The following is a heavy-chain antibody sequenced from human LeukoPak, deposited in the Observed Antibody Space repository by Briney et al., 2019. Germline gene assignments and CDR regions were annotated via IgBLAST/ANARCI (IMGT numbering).Heavy chain of an antibody. CDR2: INPNSGGT. CDR3: ASLYCSSTSCHIPFDY. D-gene: IGHD2-2*01. CDR1: GYTFTGYY. V-gene: IGHV1-2*02. Sequence: ASVKVSCKASGYTFTGYYMHWVRQAPGQGLEWMGWINPNSGGTDYAQKFQGRVTMTRDTSISTAYMELSRLRSDDTAVYYCASLYCSSTSCHIPFDYWSQGTLVTVSS. J-gene: IGHJ4*02.